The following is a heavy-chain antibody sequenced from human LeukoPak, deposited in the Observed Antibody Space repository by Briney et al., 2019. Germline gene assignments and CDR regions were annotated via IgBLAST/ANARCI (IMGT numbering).Heavy chain of an antibody. Sequence: GGSLRLSCAASGFTFSNFGMYWARQAPGKGLEWVAVISYDGSNKYHADSVKGRFTISRDNSKNTLSLQMNSLRLEDTAVYYCARDKYGYNTPIDYWGQGTLVTVSS. V-gene: IGHV3-30-3*01. J-gene: IGHJ4*02. CDR2: ISYDGSNK. D-gene: IGHD5-24*01. CDR1: GFTFSNFG. CDR3: ARDKYGYNTPIDY.